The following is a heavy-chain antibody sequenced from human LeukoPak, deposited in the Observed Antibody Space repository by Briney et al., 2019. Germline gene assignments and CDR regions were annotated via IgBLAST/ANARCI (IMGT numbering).Heavy chain of an antibody. V-gene: IGHV3-30*18. J-gene: IGHJ6*02. CDR1: DFSFSNYG. CDR2: ILYDGNNK. Sequence: GGSLRLSCAASDFSFSNYGMHWVRQAPGKGLEWVAVILYDGNNKHYAESVKGRFTISRDNSNNMLYLQMDSLRPEDTAVYYCAKDRLFGSGLNGPHYYYGMDVWGQGTTVTVSS. CDR3: AKDRLFGSGLNGPHYYYGMDV. D-gene: IGHD1-26*01.